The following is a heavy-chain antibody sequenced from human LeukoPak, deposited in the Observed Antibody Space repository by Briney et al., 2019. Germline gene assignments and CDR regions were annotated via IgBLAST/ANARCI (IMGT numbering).Heavy chain of an antibody. D-gene: IGHD3-9*01. Sequence: GASVKVSCKASGYTFTGYYMHWVRQAPGQGLEWMGWINTNTGNPTYAQGFTGRFVFSLDTSVSTAYLQISSLKAEDTAVYYCARETYDILTRKNAYNWFDPWGQGTLVTVSS. CDR2: INTNTGNP. CDR3: ARETYDILTRKNAYNWFDP. J-gene: IGHJ5*02. CDR1: GYTFTGYY. V-gene: IGHV7-4-1*02.